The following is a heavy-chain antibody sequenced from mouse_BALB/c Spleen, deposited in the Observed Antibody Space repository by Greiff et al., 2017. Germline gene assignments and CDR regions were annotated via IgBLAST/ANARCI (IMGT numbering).Heavy chain of an antibody. CDR2: INPSNGGT. V-gene: IGHV1S81*02. J-gene: IGHJ4*01. CDR1: GYTFTSYY. D-gene: IGHD2-10*01. Sequence: QVQLQQSGAELVKPGASVKLSCKASGYTFTSYYMYWVKQRPGQGLEWIGEINPSNGGTNFNEKFKSKATLTVDKSSSTAYMQLSSLTSEDSAVYYCTRSAYYGNYDAMDDWGQGTSVTVSS. CDR3: TRSAYYGNYDAMDD.